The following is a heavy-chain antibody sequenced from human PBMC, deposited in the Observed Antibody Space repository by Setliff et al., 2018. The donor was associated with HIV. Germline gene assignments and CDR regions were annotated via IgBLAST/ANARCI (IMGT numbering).Heavy chain of an antibody. V-gene: IGHV1-2*06. D-gene: IGHD3-22*01. CDR3: ARDPRHYYDTTGYSPYNWFDP. CDR1: GYKFTGHY. Sequence: ASVKVSCKASGYKFTGHYVHWVRQAPGQGLQWMGRINPDNSLTTYAEYFAGRVTLTRDTSTNTAYMELRRLRSDDTAVYYCARDPRHYYDTTGYSPYNWFDPWGQGTLVTVSS. J-gene: IGHJ5*02. CDR2: INPDNSLT.